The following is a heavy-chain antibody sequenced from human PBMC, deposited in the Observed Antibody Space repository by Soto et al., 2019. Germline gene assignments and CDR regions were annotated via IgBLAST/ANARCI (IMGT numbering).Heavy chain of an antibody. D-gene: IGHD6-13*01. CDR1: GDSVSINSAA. V-gene: IGHV6-1*01. CDR2: TYYRSKWYN. J-gene: IGHJ4*02. Sequence: PSPTLSLTCAISGDSVSINSAAWNWIRQSPSRGLEWLGRTYYRSKWYNDYAVSVKSRITINPDTSKNQFSLQLNSVTPEDTAVYYCARVAIAAAGGGYFDYWGQGTLVTVSS. CDR3: ARVAIAAAGGGYFDY.